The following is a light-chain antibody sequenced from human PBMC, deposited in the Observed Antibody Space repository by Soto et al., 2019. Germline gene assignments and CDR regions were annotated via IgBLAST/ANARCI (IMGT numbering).Light chain of an antibody. Sequence: QSALTQPRSVSGSPGQSVTISCTGTSSDVGGYNYVSWYQQHPGKAPKVMIYDVSKRPSGVPDRFSGSKSGNTASLTISGLQAEDEADYYCCSYAGGYIWVFGGGTKVTVL. CDR1: SSDVGGYNY. V-gene: IGLV2-11*01. J-gene: IGLJ3*02. CDR3: CSYAGGYIWV. CDR2: DVS.